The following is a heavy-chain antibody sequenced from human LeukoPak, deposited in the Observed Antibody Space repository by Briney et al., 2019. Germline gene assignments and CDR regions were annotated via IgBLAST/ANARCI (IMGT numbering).Heavy chain of an antibody. CDR1: GFTFSSYS. J-gene: IGHJ5*02. CDR2: ISSSSSYI. CDR3: ARGGSTTIFGVAP. Sequence: GGSLRLSCAASGFTFSSYSMNWARQAPGKGLEWVSSISSSSSYIYYADSVKGRFTISRDNAKNSLYLQMNSLRAEDTAVYYCARGGSTTIFGVAPGGQGTLVTVSS. V-gene: IGHV3-21*01. D-gene: IGHD3-3*01.